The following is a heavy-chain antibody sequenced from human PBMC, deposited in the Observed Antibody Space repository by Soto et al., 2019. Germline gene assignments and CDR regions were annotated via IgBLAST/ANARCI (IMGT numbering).Heavy chain of an antibody. CDR3: ARDRHIVVVPAAIGYWYGMDV. Sequence: QVQLVQSGAEVKKPGSSVKVSCKASGGTFSSYAISWVRQAPGQGLEWMGGIIPIFGTANYAQKFQGRVTITADESTSTAYMEMSSLRSEDTDVYYCARDRHIVVVPAAIGYWYGMDVWGQGTTVTVSS. CDR2: IIPIFGTA. D-gene: IGHD2-2*01. J-gene: IGHJ6*02. CDR1: GGTFSSYA. V-gene: IGHV1-69*01.